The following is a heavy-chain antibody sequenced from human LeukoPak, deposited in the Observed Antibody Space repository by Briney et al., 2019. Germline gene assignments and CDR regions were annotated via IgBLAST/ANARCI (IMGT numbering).Heavy chain of an antibody. CDR1: GFTFSDYY. CDR3: ARTHCSSTSCYSGEEGYGMDV. V-gene: IGHV3-11*01. J-gene: IGHJ6*02. CDR2: ISSSGSTI. Sequence: GGSLRLSCAASGFTFSDYYMSWIRQAPGKGLEWVSYISSSGSTIYYADSVKGRFTISRDNAKNSLYLQMNSLSAEDTAVYYCARTHCSSTSCYSGEEGYGMDVWGQGTTVTVSS. D-gene: IGHD2-2*01.